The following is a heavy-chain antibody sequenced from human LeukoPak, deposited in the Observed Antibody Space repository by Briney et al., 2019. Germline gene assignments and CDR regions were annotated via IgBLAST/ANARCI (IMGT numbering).Heavy chain of an antibody. CDR3: ARGVVRGVGNWFDP. V-gene: IGHV4-59*12. CDR1: GGSFSGYY. Sequence: SETLSLTCAVYGGSFSGYYWSWIRQPPGKGLEWIGYIYYSGSTNYNPSLKSRVTISVDTSKNQFSLKLSSVTAADTAVYYCARGVVRGVGNWFDPWGQGTLVTVSS. J-gene: IGHJ5*02. CDR2: IYYSGST. D-gene: IGHD3-10*01.